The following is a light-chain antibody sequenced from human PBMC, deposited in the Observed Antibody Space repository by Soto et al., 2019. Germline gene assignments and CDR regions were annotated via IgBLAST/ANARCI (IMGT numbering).Light chain of an antibody. J-gene: IGLJ2*01. CDR1: SGHSSYA. CDR2: LNTDGSH. CDR3: QTWGTGILV. V-gene: IGLV4-69*02. Sequence: QLVLTQSPSASASLGASVKLTCTLSSGHSSYAIAWHQQQPQTGPRHLMKLNTDGSHSKGDGIPDRFSGSSSGAERYLTIAGLQSEDEADYSCQTWGTGILVFGGGTKLTVL.